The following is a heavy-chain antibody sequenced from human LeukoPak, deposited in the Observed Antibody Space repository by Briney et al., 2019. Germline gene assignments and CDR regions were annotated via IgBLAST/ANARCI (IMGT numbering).Heavy chain of an antibody. D-gene: IGHD1-1*01. V-gene: IGHV3-74*01. Sequence: PGGSLRLSCAASGFTFSSYWMHWVRQAPGKGLVWVSRLNSDGSSTSYADSVKGRFTISRDNAETTLHLQMNNLSVEDTAVYYCARASNRNSINFDYWGQGALVTVSS. CDR1: GFTFSSYW. J-gene: IGHJ4*02. CDR3: ARASNRNSINFDY. CDR2: LNSDGSST.